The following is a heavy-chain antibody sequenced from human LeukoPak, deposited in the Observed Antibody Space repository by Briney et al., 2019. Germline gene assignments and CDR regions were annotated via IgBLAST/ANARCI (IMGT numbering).Heavy chain of an antibody. Sequence: GGSLRLSCAASGFTFSSYSMNWVRQAPGKGLEWVSSISSSSSYIYYADSVKGRFTISRDNAKNSLYLHMNSLTVEDTAVYYCSRDPRHSDYWGQGTLVTVSS. J-gene: IGHJ4*02. CDR3: SRDPRHSDY. CDR1: GFTFSSYS. V-gene: IGHV3-21*04. CDR2: ISSSSSYI.